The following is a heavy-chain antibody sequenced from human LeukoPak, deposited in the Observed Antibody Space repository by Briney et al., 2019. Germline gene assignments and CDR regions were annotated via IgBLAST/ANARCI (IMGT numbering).Heavy chain of an antibody. V-gene: IGHV3-64D*06. CDR2: ISSNGGST. D-gene: IGHD3-10*01. Sequence: PGGSLRLSCSASGFTFSSYAMHWVRQAPGKGLEYVSAISSNGGSTYYADSVKGRFTISRDNSKNTLYLQMSSLRAEDTAVYYCVKGGSTMVREVIAAFDYWGQGTLVTVSS. J-gene: IGHJ4*02. CDR3: VKGGSTMVREVIAAFDY. CDR1: GFTFSSYA.